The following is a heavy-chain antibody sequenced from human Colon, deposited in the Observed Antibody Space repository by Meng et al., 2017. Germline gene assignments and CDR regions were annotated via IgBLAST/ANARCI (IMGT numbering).Heavy chain of an antibody. D-gene: IGHD6-13*01. Sequence: SVNVSCKGSGDTFSNFGTSWVRQAPGQGLEWMGGITPILDTTNYAQKFQGRLKITADKSTNTVYMELSSLTSDDTAVYYCARDPPHSSGWLRSDHWGQGTLVTVSS. CDR1: GDTFSNFG. CDR2: ITPILDTT. V-gene: IGHV1-69*10. J-gene: IGHJ4*02. CDR3: ARDPPHSSGWLRSDH.